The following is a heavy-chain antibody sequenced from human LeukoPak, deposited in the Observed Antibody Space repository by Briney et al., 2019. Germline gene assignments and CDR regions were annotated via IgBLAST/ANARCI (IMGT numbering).Heavy chain of an antibody. CDR3: ARHSSVENGFDY. CDR2: IYPGGSDT. V-gene: IGHV5-51*01. Sequence: GESLKISCKGSGYSFTSYWIGWLRQIPGKGLDWMHIIYPGGSDTRYSPSFQGQVTISADKSNSTAYQQWSSLTASDTAMYYCARHSSVENGFDYWGQGTLVTVSS. J-gene: IGHJ4*02. CDR1: GYSFTSYW. D-gene: IGHD6-19*01.